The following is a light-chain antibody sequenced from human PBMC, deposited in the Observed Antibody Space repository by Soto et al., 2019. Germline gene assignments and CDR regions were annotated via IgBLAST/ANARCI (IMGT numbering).Light chain of an antibody. V-gene: IGLV2-23*02. J-gene: IGLJ1*01. CDR1: SSDVATYNL. CDR3: CSFVAGTTLYV. Sequence: QSVLTQPASVSGSPGQSITISCTGISSDVATYNLVSWYQQRPGKGPKLIIYEVSKRPSGVSNRFSGSKSGNTASLTISGLQAEDEADYYCCSFVAGTTLYVFAIGTKVTVL. CDR2: EVS.